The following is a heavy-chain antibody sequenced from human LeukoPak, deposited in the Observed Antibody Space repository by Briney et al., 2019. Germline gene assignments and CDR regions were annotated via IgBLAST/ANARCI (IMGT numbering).Heavy chain of an antibody. CDR2: IYYSGST. Sequence: SETLSLTCTVSGGSISSFIYYWGWIRQPPGKGLEWIGSIYYSGSTYYNPSLESRVTISVDTSKNQFSLKLSSVTAADTAVYYCARRIVVVIATYNWFDPWGQGTLVTVSS. V-gene: IGHV4-39*07. J-gene: IGHJ5*02. CDR3: ARRIVVVIATYNWFDP. D-gene: IGHD2-21*01. CDR1: GGSISSFIYY.